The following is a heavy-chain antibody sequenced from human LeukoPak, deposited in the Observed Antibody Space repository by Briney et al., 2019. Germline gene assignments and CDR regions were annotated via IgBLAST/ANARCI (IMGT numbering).Heavy chain of an antibody. CDR3: AREDDSGSLTYFDY. CDR1: GGFISSSNW. CDR2: IYHSGNT. J-gene: IGHJ4*02. V-gene: IGHV4-4*02. D-gene: IGHD1-26*01. Sequence: SETLSLTCAVSGGFISSSNWWSWVRQPPGKGLEWIGEIYHSGNTNYNPSLKSRVTISVDKSKNQFSLKLSSVTAADTAVYYCAREDDSGSLTYFDYWGQGTLVTVSS.